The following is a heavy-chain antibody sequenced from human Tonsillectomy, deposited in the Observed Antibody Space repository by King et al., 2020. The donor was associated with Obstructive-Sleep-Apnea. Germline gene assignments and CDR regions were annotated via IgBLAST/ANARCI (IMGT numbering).Heavy chain of an antibody. J-gene: IGHJ4*02. Sequence: GRFVASGGGLVQPGGSLRLSCAASAFTCSSYYMTWVRQAPGKGLEWVANIKKDGSEKYYVESVKGRGTISRDNAENSLYLQMNSLRAEDTAVYYCVRSTYYTFDYWGQGALVTVSS. V-gene: IGHV3-7*01. CDR3: VRSTYYTFDY. CDR2: IKKDGSEK. CDR1: AFTCSSYY. D-gene: IGHD3-22*01.